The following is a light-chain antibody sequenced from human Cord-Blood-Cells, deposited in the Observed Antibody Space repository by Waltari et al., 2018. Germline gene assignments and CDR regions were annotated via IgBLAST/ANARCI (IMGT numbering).Light chain of an antibody. V-gene: IGLV2-18*02. CDR3: SSYTSSSTWV. CDR2: EVS. Sequence: QSALTQPPSVSGFPGQSVTISCTGTSSDVGSYNRVSWYQQPPGTAPKLMFYEVSNRPSGVPDRFSGSKSGNTASLTISGLQAEDEADYYCSSYTSSSTWVFGGGTKLTVL. CDR1: SSDVGSYNR. J-gene: IGLJ3*02.